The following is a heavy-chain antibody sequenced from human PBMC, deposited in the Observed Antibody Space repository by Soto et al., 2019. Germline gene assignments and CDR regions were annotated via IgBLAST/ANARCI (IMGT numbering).Heavy chain of an antibody. J-gene: IGHJ5*02. CDR2: ISGSGGST. CDR3: AKSVYYYGSGSHLHRNWHDP. D-gene: IGHD3-10*01. Sequence: EVQLLESGGGLVQPGGSLRLSCAASGFNFSSYAMSWDRQAPGKGLEWVSAISGSGGSTYYADSVKGRFTISRDNSKNTLYLQMNSLRGEDTAVYYCAKSVYYYGSGSHLHRNWHDPWGQGTLVTVSS. CDR1: GFNFSSYA. V-gene: IGHV3-23*01.